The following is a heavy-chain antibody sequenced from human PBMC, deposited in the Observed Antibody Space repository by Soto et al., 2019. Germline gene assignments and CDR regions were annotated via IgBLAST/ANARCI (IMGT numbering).Heavy chain of an antibody. Sequence: GESLKISCAASGFTFSSYGMHWVRQAPGKGLEWVAVISYDGSNKYYADSVKGRFTISRDNSKNTLYLQMNSLRAEDTAVYYCANQGYDYIWGSYRTFDYWGQGTLVTVSS. CDR3: ANQGYDYIWGSYRTFDY. V-gene: IGHV3-30*18. D-gene: IGHD3-16*02. CDR1: GFTFSSYG. J-gene: IGHJ4*02. CDR2: ISYDGSNK.